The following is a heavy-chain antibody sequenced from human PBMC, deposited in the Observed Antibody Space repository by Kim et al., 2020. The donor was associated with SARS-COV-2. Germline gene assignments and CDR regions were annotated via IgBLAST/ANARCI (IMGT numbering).Heavy chain of an antibody. D-gene: IGHD3-3*01. V-gene: IGHV3-23*05. CDR2: T. J-gene: IGHJ4*02. CDR3: TKGLIGVGSVDS. Sequence: TYYADSGRGRFTISRDNSKNTLYLQMNSLRVEDTAVYFCTKGLIGVGSVDSWGQGILVTVSS.